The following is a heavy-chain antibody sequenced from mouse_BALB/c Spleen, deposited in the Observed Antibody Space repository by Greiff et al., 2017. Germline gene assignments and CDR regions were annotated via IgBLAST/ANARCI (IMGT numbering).Heavy chain of an antibody. J-gene: IGHJ4*01. CDR1: GFTFSDYY. Sequence: EVQLVESGGGLVKPGGSLKLSCAASGFTFSDYYMYWVRQTPEKRLEWVATISDGGSYTYYPDSVKGRFTISRDNAKNNLYLQMSSLKSEDTAMYYCARALSALMDYWGQGTSVTVSS. D-gene: IGHD1-2*01. V-gene: IGHV5-4*02. CDR2: ISDGGSYT. CDR3: ARALSALMDY.